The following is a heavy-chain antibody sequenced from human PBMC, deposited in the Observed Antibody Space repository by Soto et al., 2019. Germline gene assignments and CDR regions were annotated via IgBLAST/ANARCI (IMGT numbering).Heavy chain of an antibody. Sequence: GSAVKVSCSPSGYTVSNYGITWVRQAPGQPLEWLGWISLYSDGTNYAQKFQGRVSMTTDTSTTTAYMELRSLRSDDTAVYYCARVVPGAEDWFGPWGQGTLVPVSS. J-gene: IGHJ5*02. CDR1: GYTVSNYG. CDR2: ISLYSDGT. V-gene: IGHV1-18*01. D-gene: IGHD2-2*01. CDR3: ARVVPGAEDWFGP.